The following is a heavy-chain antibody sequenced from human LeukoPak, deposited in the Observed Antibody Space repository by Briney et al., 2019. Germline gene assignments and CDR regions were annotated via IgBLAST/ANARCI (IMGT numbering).Heavy chain of an antibody. CDR1: GGSISSFY. V-gene: IGHV4-59*01. D-gene: IGHD3-16*01. Sequence: SETLSLTCTVSGGSISSFYWNWIRQPPGKGLEWVGYIYYSGSTNYNPSLKSRVTISQDTSKNQFSLKLSSVTAADTAVYYCARGLGSGYYYGMDVWGQGTTVTVPS. CDR3: ARGLGSGYYYGMDV. J-gene: IGHJ6*02. CDR2: IYYSGST.